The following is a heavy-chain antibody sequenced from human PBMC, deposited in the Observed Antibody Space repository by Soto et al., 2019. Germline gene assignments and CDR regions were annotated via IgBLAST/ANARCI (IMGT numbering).Heavy chain of an antibody. CDR2: IYSGGST. V-gene: IGHV3-53*01. J-gene: IGHJ6*02. CDR3: ARDHQTNYDFWSGYYTGQWSYGMDV. CDR1: GSTVSSNY. Sequence: GGSLRLSCAASGSTVSSNYMSWVRQAPGKGLECVSVIYSGGSTYYADSVKGRFTISRDNSKNTLYLQMNSLRAEDTAVYYCARDHQTNYDFWSGYYTGQWSYGMDVWGQGTTVTVYS. D-gene: IGHD3-3*01.